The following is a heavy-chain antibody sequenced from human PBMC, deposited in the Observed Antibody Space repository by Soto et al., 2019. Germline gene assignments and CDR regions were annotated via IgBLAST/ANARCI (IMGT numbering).Heavy chain of an antibody. Sequence: SETLSLTCTVSGGSISSSDYYWSWIRQPPGKGLEWIGYINYSGRTYYNPSLKSRLTLSVDTSKNQFSLKLSSVTAADTAVYYCATQEVGGSYVYTFDPWGQGTLVTVSS. CDR3: ATQEVGGSYVYTFDP. CDR1: GGSISSSDYY. CDR2: INYSGRT. D-gene: IGHD1-26*01. V-gene: IGHV4-30-4*01. J-gene: IGHJ5*02.